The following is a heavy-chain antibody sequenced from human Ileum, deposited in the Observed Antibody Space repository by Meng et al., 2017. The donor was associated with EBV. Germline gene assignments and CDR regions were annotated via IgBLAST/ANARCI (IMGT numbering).Heavy chain of an antibody. CDR2: IFHIGST. CDR3: AKVSLTGTFYDH. J-gene: IGHJ4*02. CDR1: GASGISNNW. D-gene: IGHD3-9*01. V-gene: IGHV4-4*02. Sequence: VQPQASAPRPGKPSGTLSLTWPVSGASGISNNWWSWVRQPPGKGLEWIGEIFHIGSTNNSPSLKSRVTISVDNSKNQFSLSLTSVTAADTAIYYCAKVSLTGTFYDHWGQGILVTVSS.